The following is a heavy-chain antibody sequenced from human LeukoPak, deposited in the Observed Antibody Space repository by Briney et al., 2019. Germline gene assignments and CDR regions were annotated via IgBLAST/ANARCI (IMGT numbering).Heavy chain of an antibody. CDR1: GFTFSSYS. Sequence: GGSLRLSCAASGFTFSSYSMNWVRQAPGKGLGWVSSISSSSSYIYYADSVKGRFTISRDNAKNPLYLQMNSLRAEDTAVYYCARDLNWETYWGQGTLVSVPS. J-gene: IGHJ4*02. CDR3: ARDLNWETY. D-gene: IGHD7-27*01. V-gene: IGHV3-21*01. CDR2: ISSSSSYI.